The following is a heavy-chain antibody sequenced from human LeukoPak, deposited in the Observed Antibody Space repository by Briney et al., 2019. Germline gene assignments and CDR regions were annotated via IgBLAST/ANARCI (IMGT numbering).Heavy chain of an antibody. V-gene: IGHV3-15*01. CDR2: IKSNDHGGAT. J-gene: IGHJ4*02. Sequence: GGSLRLYCAASGFTFSKAWMGWVRQAPGKGLEWVGRIKSNDHGGATDYAATVKGRFAVSRDDSKNTLYLQLNSLKTEDTAMYYCTTDGGVLVRPLFDYWGQGTLVTVSS. D-gene: IGHD2-8*02. CDR1: GFTFSKAW. CDR3: TTDGGVLVRPLFDY.